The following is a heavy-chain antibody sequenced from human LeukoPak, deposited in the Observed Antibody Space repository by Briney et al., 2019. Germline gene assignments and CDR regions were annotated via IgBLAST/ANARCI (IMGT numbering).Heavy chain of an antibody. CDR1: GFTFSSYA. CDR3: ARDTSRNDLDY. J-gene: IGHJ4*02. Sequence: GGSLRLSCAASGFTFSSYAMHWVRQAPGKGLEWVANINQDGSAEYYVDSVKGRFTISRDNAKNSLYLQMSSLRAEDTAVYYCARDTSRNDLDYWGQGTLVTVSS. D-gene: IGHD1-1*01. V-gene: IGHV3-7*04. CDR2: INQDGSAE.